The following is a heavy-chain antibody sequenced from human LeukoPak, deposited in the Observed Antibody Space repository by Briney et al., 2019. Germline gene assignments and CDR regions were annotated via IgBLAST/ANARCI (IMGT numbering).Heavy chain of an antibody. CDR1: GFTFDDYA. CDR3: ATGYCSSSTCQPFDF. V-gene: IGHV3-9*01. CDR2: ISWNSGSV. J-gene: IGHJ4*02. Sequence: GGSLRLSCAASGFTFDDYAMHWVRQAPGKGLEWVSGISWNSGSVVYADSVKGRFTISRDNAKNSLYLQMNSLRAEDTAVYYCATGYCSSSTCQPFDFWGQGTLVTVSS. D-gene: IGHD2-2*01.